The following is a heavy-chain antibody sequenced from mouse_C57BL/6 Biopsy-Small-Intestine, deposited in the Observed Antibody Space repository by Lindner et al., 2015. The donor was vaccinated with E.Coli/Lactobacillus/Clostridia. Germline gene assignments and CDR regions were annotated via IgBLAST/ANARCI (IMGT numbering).Heavy chain of an antibody. CDR2: IFPGDGGT. CDR1: GYAFSSYW. V-gene: IGHV1-82*01. D-gene: IGHD2-5*01. CDR3: AKSSSNYAYYFDY. Sequence: VQLQESGAELVKPGASVKISCKASGYAFSSYWMTWVKQRPGKGLEWIGRIFPGDGGTNYNGKFKGEATLTADKSSTTAYMQLSRLTSEDSAVYFCAKSSSNYAYYFDYWGQGTTLTVSS. J-gene: IGHJ2*01.